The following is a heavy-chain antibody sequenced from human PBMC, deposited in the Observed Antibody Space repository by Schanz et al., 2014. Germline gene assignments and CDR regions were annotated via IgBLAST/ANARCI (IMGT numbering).Heavy chain of an antibody. D-gene: IGHD3-3*01. Sequence: QMQLVESGGGLVQPGGSLRLSCVASGFSFSDSFMSWIRQTPEKGLEWITCMSHSGGSIYYAGSVRGRFFIFRDNAKNSLYLQMKSLKVDITSLYYCARDQKIFGVTNTDAYDVWGRGTMVTVSS. J-gene: IGHJ3*01. CDR3: ARDQKIFGVTNTDAYDV. CDR2: MSHSGGSI. V-gene: IGHV3-11*01. CDR1: GFSFSDSF.